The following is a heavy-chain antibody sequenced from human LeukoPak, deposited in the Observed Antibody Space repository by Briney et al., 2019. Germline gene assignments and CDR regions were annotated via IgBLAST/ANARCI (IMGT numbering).Heavy chain of an antibody. CDR3: ARHMTTVKYFDN. J-gene: IGHJ4*03. D-gene: IGHD4-17*01. Sequence: SETLTLSCAVYGGSFSGYYWSWIRQPPGKGLEWIGEINHSGSTNYNPSLKSRVTISVDTSKNQFSLKLNSVTAADTAVYYCARHMTTVKYFDNWGHGTLVTVSS. CDR1: GGSFSGYY. V-gene: IGHV4-34*01. CDR2: INHSGST.